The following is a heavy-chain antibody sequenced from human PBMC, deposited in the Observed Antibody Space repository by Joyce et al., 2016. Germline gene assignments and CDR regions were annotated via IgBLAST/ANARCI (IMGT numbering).Heavy chain of an antibody. CDR2: VYYSGST. CDR3: ARSFFYCSGGSCFSGEWFDP. V-gene: IGHV4-39*07. CDR1: GGSISSSTYY. J-gene: IGHJ5*02. D-gene: IGHD2-15*01. Sequence: QLQLQESGPGLVKPSETLSLSCTVSGGSISSSTYYWGWIRQPPRRGLEWIGSVYYSGSTYYHPSLKSRVTISVDTSKNQFSLKLTSVTAADTAVYYCARSFFYCSGGSCFSGEWFDPWGQGTLVTVSS.